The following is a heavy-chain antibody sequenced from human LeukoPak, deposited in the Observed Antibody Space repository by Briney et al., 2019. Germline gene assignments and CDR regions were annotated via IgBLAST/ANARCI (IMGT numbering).Heavy chain of an antibody. V-gene: IGHV1-2*02. D-gene: IGHD3-10*01. CDR3: ARDLFYGSGSNYYGMDV. Sequence: ASVKVSCKASGYTFTGYYMHWVRQAPGQGLEWMGWINPNSGGTNYAQKFQGRVTMTRDTSISTAYMELSSLRSEDTAVYYCARDLFYGSGSNYYGMDVWGQGTTVTVSS. J-gene: IGHJ6*02. CDR1: GYTFTGYY. CDR2: INPNSGGT.